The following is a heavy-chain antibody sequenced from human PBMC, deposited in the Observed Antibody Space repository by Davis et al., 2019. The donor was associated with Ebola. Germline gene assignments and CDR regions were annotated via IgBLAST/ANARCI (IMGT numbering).Heavy chain of an antibody. V-gene: IGHV1-69*04. D-gene: IGHD3-10*01. CDR3: CTGSGGGLYYGMDV. Sequence: SVKVSCKASGGTFSSYAISWVRQAPGQGLEWMGRIIPILGIANYAQKFQGRVTITADKSTSTAYMELSSLRSEDTAVYYCCTGSGGGLYYGMDVWGQGTTVTVSS. CDR1: GGTFSSYA. J-gene: IGHJ6*02. CDR2: IIPILGIA.